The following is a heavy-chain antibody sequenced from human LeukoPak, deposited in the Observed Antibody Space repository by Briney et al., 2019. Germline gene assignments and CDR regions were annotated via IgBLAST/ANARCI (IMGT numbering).Heavy chain of an antibody. CDR3: AREGSGRTAYNDGLDV. J-gene: IGHJ3*01. CDR2: IRSGGST. Sequence: GGSLRLSCAASGFTVGSSYMTWVRQAPGKGLEWVSVIRSGGSTVYADSVKGRFTTSRDNSKNTLYLQLNSLRAEDTAVYYCAREGSGRTAYNDGLDVWGQRTMVTVSS. CDR1: GFTVGSSY. V-gene: IGHV3-53*01. D-gene: IGHD3-10*01.